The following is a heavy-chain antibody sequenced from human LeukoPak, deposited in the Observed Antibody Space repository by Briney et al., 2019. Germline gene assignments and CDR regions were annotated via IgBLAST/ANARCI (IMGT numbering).Heavy chain of an antibody. V-gene: IGHV3-48*03. J-gene: IGHJ4*02. CDR2: ISSSGSTV. Sequence: GWSLRLSCAASGFTFSSYEMNWVRQAPGKGLEWVSYISSSGSTVYYADSVKGRFTISRDNAKNSLYLQMNSLRAEDTAVYYCAKGDIVLMVYASYWGQGTLVTVSS. CDR3: AKGDIVLMVYASY. CDR1: GFTFSSYE. D-gene: IGHD2-8*01.